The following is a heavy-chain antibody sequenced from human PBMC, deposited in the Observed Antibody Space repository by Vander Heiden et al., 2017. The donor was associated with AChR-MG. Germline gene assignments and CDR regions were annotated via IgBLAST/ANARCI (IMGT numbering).Heavy chain of an antibody. CDR3: AKGHGDYEAGQAF. D-gene: IGHD4-17*01. CDR1: GFTFADYA. CDR2: ISWNSGSI. V-gene: IGHV3-9*01. Sequence: EVQLVESGGGLVQPGRSLRLSCAASGFTFADYAMHWVRQAPGKGLERVSGISWNSGSIGYADSVKGRFTISRDNAKNSLYLQMNSLRAEDTALYYCAKGHGDYEAGQAFWGQGTLVTVSS. J-gene: IGHJ4*02.